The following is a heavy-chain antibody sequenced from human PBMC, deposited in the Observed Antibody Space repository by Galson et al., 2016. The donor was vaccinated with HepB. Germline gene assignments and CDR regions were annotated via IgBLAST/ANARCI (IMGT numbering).Heavy chain of an antibody. Sequence: CTVSGGSISSGGYYWSWIRQHPGKGLEWIGYIYHSGSTYYNPSLKSRVSISVDPSKNQFSLRLSSVTAADTAVYYCARDRSSGSGNFGYWGQGALVTVSA. CDR1: GGSISSGGYY. D-gene: IGHD3-10*01. V-gene: IGHV4-31*03. CDR2: IYHSGST. J-gene: IGHJ4*02. CDR3: ARDRSSGSGNFGY.